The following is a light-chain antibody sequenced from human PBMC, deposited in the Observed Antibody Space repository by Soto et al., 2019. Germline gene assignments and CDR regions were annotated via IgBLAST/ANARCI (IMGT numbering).Light chain of an antibody. J-gene: IGKJ1*01. CDR3: QKYTTDPWT. CDR1: QDISNY. Sequence: DFQMTQSPSSLSASVGDRVTIACRASQDISNYLAWYQQKPGKPPKLLIYAAPTLQSGVPSRFSGSGSGTDFTLTISSLQPEDVATYYCQKYTTDPWTFGQGTNVEIK. V-gene: IGKV1-27*01. CDR2: AAP.